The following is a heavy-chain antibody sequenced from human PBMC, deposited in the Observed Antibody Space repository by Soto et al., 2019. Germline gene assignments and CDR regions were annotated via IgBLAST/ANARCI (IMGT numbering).Heavy chain of an antibody. J-gene: IGHJ3*02. V-gene: IGHV1-18*01. Sequence: QVQQVQSGAEVKKPGASVKVSCKASGYTFNIHSISWVRQAPGQGLEWMGWISPYNGDTNYAQKFLGRVTMTTDTSTSTAYMEVRSLRSDDTAMYYCATSTRGSGASNIWGQGTMVTVSS. CDR2: ISPYNGDT. CDR3: ATSTRGSGASNI. CDR1: GYTFNIHS. D-gene: IGHD2-15*01.